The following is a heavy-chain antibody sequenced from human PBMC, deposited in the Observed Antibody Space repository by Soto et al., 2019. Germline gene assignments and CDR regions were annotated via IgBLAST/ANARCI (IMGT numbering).Heavy chain of an antibody. J-gene: IGHJ4*02. CDR2: FKSKTDGGTT. Sequence: GSLRLSCAASGFTFSNAWMSWVRQAPGKGLEWVGHFKSKTDGGTTDYAAPVKGRFTISRDDSKNTLHLQMNSLKTEDTAVYYCTTVTYYYGSGSPLFDYWGQGTLVTVSS. CDR3: TTVTYYYGSGSPLFDY. D-gene: IGHD3-10*01. CDR1: GFTFSNAW. V-gene: IGHV3-15*01.